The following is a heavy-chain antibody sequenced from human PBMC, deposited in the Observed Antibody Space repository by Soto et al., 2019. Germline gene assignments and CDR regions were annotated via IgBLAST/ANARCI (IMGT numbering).Heavy chain of an antibody. Sequence: QVQLVQSGAEVKKPGASVKVSCKASGYIFTNYDINWVRQATGQGLEYLGWINPNSGNTGYVQKFKGRVTMTRNTXXXXXXXXXXXXXXEXXXXYXCARGIKYGDYSRWFDPWGQGTLVTVSS. CDR2: INPNSGNT. CDR1: GYIFTNYD. D-gene: IGHD4-17*01. CDR3: ARGIKYGDYSRWFDP. J-gene: IGHJ5*02. V-gene: IGHV1-8*01.